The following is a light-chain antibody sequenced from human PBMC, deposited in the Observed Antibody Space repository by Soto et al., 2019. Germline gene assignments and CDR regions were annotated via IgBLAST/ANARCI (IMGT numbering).Light chain of an antibody. CDR2: GAS. CDR3: QQYNNWPLT. Sequence: EIVMTQSPATLSVSPGERVTLSCRASQSFSSNLAWYQHKPGQAPRLLIYGASTTATDVPPRFSGSGSGTEFTLTISNLQSEDFAVYYCQQYNNWPLTFGGGTKVDIK. V-gene: IGKV3-15*01. J-gene: IGKJ4*01. CDR1: QSFSSN.